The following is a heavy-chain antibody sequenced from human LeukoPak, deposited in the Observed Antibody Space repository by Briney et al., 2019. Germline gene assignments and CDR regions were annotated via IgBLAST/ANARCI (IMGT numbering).Heavy chain of an antibody. V-gene: IGHV4-4*07. CDR2: IYTSGST. CDR3: ARLDYGGNSGWFDP. D-gene: IGHD4-17*01. J-gene: IGHJ5*02. Sequence: SETLSLTCTVSGGSISSYYWSWIRQPAGKGLEWIGRIYTSGSTNYNPSLKSRVTMSVDTSKNQFSLKLSSVTAADTAVYYCARLDYGGNSGWFDPWGQGTLVTVSS. CDR1: GGSISSYY.